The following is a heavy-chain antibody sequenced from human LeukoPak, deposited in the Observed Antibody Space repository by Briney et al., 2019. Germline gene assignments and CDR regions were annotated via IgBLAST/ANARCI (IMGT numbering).Heavy chain of an antibody. V-gene: IGHV4-39*01. J-gene: IGHJ5*02. CDR3: ARENNHLTWFDP. CDR2: IYYSGST. CDR1: GGSISSRSFF. Sequence: ETSETLSLTCTVFGGSISSRSFFWGWIRQPPGKDVEWLGSIYYSGSTYYNPSLKSRVTISIDTSKNQFSLRLSSVTAADTAVYYCARENNHLTWFDPWGQGTLVTVSS.